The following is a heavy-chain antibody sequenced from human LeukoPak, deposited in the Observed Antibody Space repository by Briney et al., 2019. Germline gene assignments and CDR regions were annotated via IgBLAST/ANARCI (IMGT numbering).Heavy chain of an antibody. D-gene: IGHD3-16*02. Sequence: GGSLRLSCAASGFTFDDYGMSWVRQAPGKGLEWVSGINWNGGSTGYADSVKGRFTISRDNAKNSLYLQMNSLRAEDTALYYCARDNKNDYVWGSYRSYYFDYWGQGNLVTVSS. CDR3: ARDNKNDYVWGSYRSYYFDY. J-gene: IGHJ4*02. CDR1: GFTFDDYG. CDR2: INWNGGST. V-gene: IGHV3-20*04.